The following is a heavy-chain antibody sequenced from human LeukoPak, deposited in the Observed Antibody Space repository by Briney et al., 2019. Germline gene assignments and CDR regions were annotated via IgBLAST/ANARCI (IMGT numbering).Heavy chain of an antibody. Sequence: SEALSLTCTVSGGSISSYYWSWIRLPPGKGLEWIGYLSKSGNTNYSPSLKSRVTIFGDTSKNQFFLKLSSVTAADTAVYYCARARYVNSFYAFDIWGQGTLVTVSS. V-gene: IGHV4-59*01. CDR2: LSKSGNT. D-gene: IGHD3-9*01. CDR3: ARARYVNSFYAFDI. CDR1: GGSISSYY. J-gene: IGHJ3*02.